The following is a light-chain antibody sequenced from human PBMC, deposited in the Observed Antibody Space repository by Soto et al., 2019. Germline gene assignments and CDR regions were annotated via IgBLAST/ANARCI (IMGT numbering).Light chain of an antibody. Sequence: VVLTQSPDTLSLPPGDRATLSCRASQSISSYLAWYQQKPGQAPRLLIYDESSRATGIPARFSGSGSGTDLTLTISRLQPDDFATYYCQHYNSYSEACGQGTKVDIK. CDR1: QSISSY. CDR3: QHYNSYSEA. CDR2: DES. V-gene: IGKV3-11*01. J-gene: IGKJ1*01.